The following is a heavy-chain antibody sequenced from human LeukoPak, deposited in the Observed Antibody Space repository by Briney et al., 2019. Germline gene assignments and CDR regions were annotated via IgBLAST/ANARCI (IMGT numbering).Heavy chain of an antibody. D-gene: IGHD2-15*01. CDR3: AREGGIVVVVAATPAFDI. CDR1: GYTFTGYY. J-gene: IGHJ3*02. V-gene: IGHV1-2*02. Sequence: ASVKVSCKASGYTFTGYYMHWVRQAPGQGLEWMGWINPNSGGTNYAQKFQGRVTMTRDTSISTAYMELSRLRSDDTAVYYCAREGGIVVVVAATPAFDIWVQGTMVTVSS. CDR2: INPNSGGT.